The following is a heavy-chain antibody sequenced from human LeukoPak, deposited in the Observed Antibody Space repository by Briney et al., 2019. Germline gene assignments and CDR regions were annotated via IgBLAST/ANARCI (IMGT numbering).Heavy chain of an antibody. CDR2: ISSSGNTI. CDR3: ARRSSGWYVFDY. V-gene: IGHV3-11*01. D-gene: IGHD6-19*01. J-gene: IGHJ4*02. CDR1: GFTFVDYC. Sequence: TGGSLRLSCAASGFTFVDYCLSWIRQAPGKGLEWLSYISSSGNTIYYADSVRGRFSITRDNAKNSLYLQMNSLRAEDTAVYYCARRSSGWYVFDYEGQGNVVTVSA.